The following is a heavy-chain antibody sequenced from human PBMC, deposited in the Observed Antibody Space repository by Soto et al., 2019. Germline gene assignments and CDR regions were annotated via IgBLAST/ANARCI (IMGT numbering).Heavy chain of an antibody. V-gene: IGHV3-48*01. CDR2: ISSSSSTI. Sequence: LRISGAASRFTVSSYSMNWVRQAPGKGLEWVSYISSSSSTIYYADSVKGRFTISRDNAKNSLYLQMNSLRAEDTAVYYCARGPVMDVWGQGTTVTVSS. CDR1: RFTVSSYS. CDR3: ARGPVMDV. J-gene: IGHJ6*02.